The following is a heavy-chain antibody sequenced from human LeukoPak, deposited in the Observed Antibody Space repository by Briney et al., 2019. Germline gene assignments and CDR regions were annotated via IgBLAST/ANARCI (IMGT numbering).Heavy chain of an antibody. CDR1: GFTFTSYA. V-gene: IGHV3-23*01. D-gene: IGHD6-19*01. CDR2: VSGNGGQT. Sequence: HSGAPLTLSCAVSGFTFTSYAMSWVRQPPGEGLGWDSAVSGNGGQTYYPDSVKGRFTISRDNSKNTLYLQMSSLRAEDTDVYYCAKERYSGGVFDYWGQGTLVTVSS. CDR3: AKERYSGGVFDY. J-gene: IGHJ4*02.